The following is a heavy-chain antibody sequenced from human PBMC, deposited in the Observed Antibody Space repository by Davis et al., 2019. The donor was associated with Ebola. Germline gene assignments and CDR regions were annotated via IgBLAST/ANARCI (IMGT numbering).Heavy chain of an antibody. Sequence: GESLKISCAASGFSFSTYDMHWVRQATGKGLEWVSAIGTAGDTYYPGSVKGRFTISRENAKKSLYLQMNSLRAEDTAVYYCARVGLVVPAAIVGYYYMDVWGKGTTVTVSS. D-gene: IGHD2-2*02. CDR2: IGTAGDT. J-gene: IGHJ6*03. V-gene: IGHV3-13*01. CDR3: ARVGLVVPAAIVGYYYMDV. CDR1: GFSFSTYD.